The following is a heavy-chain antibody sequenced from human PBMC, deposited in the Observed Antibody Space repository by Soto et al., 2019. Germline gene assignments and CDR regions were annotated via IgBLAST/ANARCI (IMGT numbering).Heavy chain of an antibody. J-gene: IGHJ6*02. CDR1: GASISSFY. CDR3: AREITGYYYAMDV. D-gene: IGHD3-16*01. Sequence: SETLSLTCTVSGASISSFYWTWIRQPAGKGLEWIGRFYTSEITNYNPSLRSRVTMSVDTSKNQLSLKLSSVTAADTAVYYCAREITGYYYAMDVWGQGPTVTGSS. V-gene: IGHV4-4*07. CDR2: FYTSEIT.